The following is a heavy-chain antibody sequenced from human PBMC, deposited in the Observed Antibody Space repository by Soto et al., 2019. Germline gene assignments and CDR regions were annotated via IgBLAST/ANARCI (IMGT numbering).Heavy chain of an antibody. D-gene: IGHD1-26*01. Sequence: QITLKESGPPLVKPTQTLTLTCTFSGFSLSTSGVSVGWIRQPPGKALEWLALIYWDDDKRYSPSLKSRLTIXKXNSKNQVVLTMTNMDPVDTATYYCAHSALQTGDFDYWGQGTLVTVSS. V-gene: IGHV2-5*02. CDR2: IYWDDDK. J-gene: IGHJ4*02. CDR3: AHSALQTGDFDY. CDR1: GFSLSTSGVS.